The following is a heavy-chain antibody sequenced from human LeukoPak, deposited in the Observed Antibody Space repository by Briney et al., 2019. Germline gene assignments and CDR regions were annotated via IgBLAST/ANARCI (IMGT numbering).Heavy chain of an antibody. D-gene: IGHD4-11*01. CDR3: ARGYSDYGLT. V-gene: IGHV3-7*01. CDR2: IKQDGSEK. CDR1: GFSFSTYW. Sequence: LPGGSLRLSCAASGFSFSTYWMSWVRQAPGKGLEWVANIKQDGSEKYYVDSVKGRFTIPRDNAKNSVHLQMNSLRAEDTSVYYCARGYSDYGLTWGEGSLVTVSS. J-gene: IGHJ4*02.